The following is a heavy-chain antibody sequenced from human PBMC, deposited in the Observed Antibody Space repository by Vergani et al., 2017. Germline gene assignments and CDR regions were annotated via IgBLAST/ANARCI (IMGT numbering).Heavy chain of an antibody. J-gene: IGHJ6*02. CDR2: IWYDGSNK. D-gene: IGHD1-1*01. Sequence: QVQLVESGGGVVQPGRSLRLSCAASGFTFSSYGMHWVRQAPGKGLEWVAVIWYDGSNKYYADSVKGRFTISRDNSKNTLYLQMNSLRAEDTAVYYCARDGRFPGYYYYYGMDVWGQGTTVTVSS. V-gene: IGHV3-33*01. CDR1: GFTFSSYG. CDR3: ARDGRFPGYYYYYGMDV.